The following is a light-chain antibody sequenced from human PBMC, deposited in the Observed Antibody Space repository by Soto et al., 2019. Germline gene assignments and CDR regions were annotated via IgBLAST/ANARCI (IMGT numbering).Light chain of an antibody. V-gene: IGKV1-12*01. Sequence: DIPMTQSPSSVSASVGDRVTITCRASQGISTWLAWYQQKPGKAPNPLIYDAATLQSGVPSRFSGSGSGTDFTLTISSLQPEDFATYYCQQASSFPPTFGGGTKVDIK. CDR2: DAA. CDR1: QGISTW. J-gene: IGKJ4*01. CDR3: QQASSFPPT.